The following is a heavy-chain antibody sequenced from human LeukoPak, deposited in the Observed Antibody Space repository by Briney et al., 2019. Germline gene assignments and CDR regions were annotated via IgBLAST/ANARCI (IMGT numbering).Heavy chain of an antibody. Sequence: GGSLRLSCAASGFTFSSYAMSWVRQAPGKGLEWVSAISGSGGSTYYADSVKGRFTISIDNSKNTLYLQMNSLRAEDTAVYYCAKAVDGSGSYYYYYYMDVWGKGTTVTVSS. J-gene: IGHJ6*03. CDR1: GFTFSSYA. CDR2: ISGSGGST. V-gene: IGHV3-23*01. CDR3: AKAVDGSGSYYYYYYMDV. D-gene: IGHD3-10*01.